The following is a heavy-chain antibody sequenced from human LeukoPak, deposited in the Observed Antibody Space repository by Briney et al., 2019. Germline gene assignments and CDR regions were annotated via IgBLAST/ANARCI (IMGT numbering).Heavy chain of an antibody. D-gene: IGHD3-10*01. V-gene: IGHV3-30*04. J-gene: IGHJ4*02. CDR3: ARDGYYGSGSYYNVPTLYFDY. Sequence: GGSLRLSCEASGFTFSSYAMHWVRQAPGKGLEWVAVISYDGSNKYYADSGKGRFTISRDNSKNTLYLQMNSLRAEDTAVYYCARDGYYGSGSYYNVPTLYFDYWGQGTLVTVSS. CDR1: GFTFSSYA. CDR2: ISYDGSNK.